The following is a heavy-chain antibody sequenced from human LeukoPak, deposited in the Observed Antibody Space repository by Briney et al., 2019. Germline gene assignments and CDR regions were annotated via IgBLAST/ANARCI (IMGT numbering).Heavy chain of an antibody. CDR3: AREITGTTGFDY. J-gene: IGHJ4*02. D-gene: IGHD1-20*01. CDR2: IYYSGST. V-gene: IGHV4-31*03. Sequence: SETLSLTCTVSGGSISSGGYYWSWIRQHPGKGLEWIGYIYYSGSTYYNPSLKSRVTISVDTSKNQFSLKLSSVTAADTAVYYCAREITGTTGFDYWGQGTLVTVSS. CDR1: GGSISSGGYY.